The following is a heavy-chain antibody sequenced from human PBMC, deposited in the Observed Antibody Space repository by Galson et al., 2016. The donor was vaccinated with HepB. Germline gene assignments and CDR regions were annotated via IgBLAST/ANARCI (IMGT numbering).Heavy chain of an antibody. J-gene: IGHJ5*02. D-gene: IGHD3-10*01. CDR2: ISNIAGDK. V-gene: IGHV3-11*01. CDR1: GFSFSDYY. CDR3: ARNMYGPWSSGGNWYDP. Sequence: SLRLSCAASGFSFSDYYMSWIRQAPGKGLEWISYISNIAGDKYYADSVKGRFTISRDNDKNSLYLQMNSLRPEDTAVYYCARNMYGPWSSGGNWYDPWGQGTLVTVSS.